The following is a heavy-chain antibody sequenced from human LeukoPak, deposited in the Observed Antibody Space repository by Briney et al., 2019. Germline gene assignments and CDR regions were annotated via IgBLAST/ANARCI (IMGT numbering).Heavy chain of an antibody. V-gene: IGHV4-34*01. D-gene: IGHD3-22*01. J-gene: IGHJ6*02. CDR1: GGSFSGYY. CDR2: INHSGST. CDR3: ARGDTAMVYDSSGYYGMDV. Sequence: PSETLSLTCAVHGGSFSGYYWSWIRQPPGKGLEWIGEINHSGSTNYNPSLKSRVTISVDTSKNQFSLKLSSVTAADTAVYYCARGDTAMVYDSSGYYGMDVWGQGTTVTVSS.